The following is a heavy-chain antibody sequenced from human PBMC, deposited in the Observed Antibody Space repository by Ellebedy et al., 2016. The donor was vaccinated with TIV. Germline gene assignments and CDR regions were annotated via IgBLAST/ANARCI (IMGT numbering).Heavy chain of an antibody. CDR2: INQSGSA. J-gene: IGHJ4*02. CDR3: AEGRSGWYYFDY. CDR1: GGSFTGYY. D-gene: IGHD6-19*01. Sequence: SETLSLTCAAYGGSFTGYYYSWIRQPPGKGLEWIGEINQSGSATYNPSLKGRVTISVDTSKNQFSLRLSSVTAADTAVYYCAEGRSGWYYFDYWGQGTLVTVSS. V-gene: IGHV4-34*01.